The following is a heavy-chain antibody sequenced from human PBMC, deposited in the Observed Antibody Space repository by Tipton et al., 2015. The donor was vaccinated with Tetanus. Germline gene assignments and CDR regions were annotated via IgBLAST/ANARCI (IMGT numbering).Heavy chain of an antibody. CDR3: ARDRAVPVQAYGTDV. J-gene: IGHJ6*02. Sequence: QLVQSGAEVKKPGASVKVSRKASGYTFTHYGTSWVRQAPGQGLEWVGWISPFTVDTEYAQNLQDRLILTTDTSTATAYVEVRSLTSDDTAVYYCARDRAVPVQAYGTDVWGQGTSVTVSS. CDR1: GYTFTHYG. CDR2: ISPFTVDT. D-gene: IGHD6-19*01. V-gene: IGHV1-18*01.